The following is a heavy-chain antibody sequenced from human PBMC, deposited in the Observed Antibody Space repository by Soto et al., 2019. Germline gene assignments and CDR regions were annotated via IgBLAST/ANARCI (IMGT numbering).Heavy chain of an antibody. CDR1: GGTFSSYA. J-gene: IGHJ6*02. CDR2: IIPIFGTA. D-gene: IGHD6-19*01. CDR3: ARGEVAGHPVGYYGMDV. Sequence: QVQLVQSGAEVKKPGSSVKFSCKASGGTFSSYAISWVRQAPEQGLEWMEGIIPIFGTANYAQKFQGRVTITADESTSTAYMELGSLRSEDTAVYYCARGEVAGHPVGYYGMDVWGHGTTVTVSS. V-gene: IGHV1-69*01.